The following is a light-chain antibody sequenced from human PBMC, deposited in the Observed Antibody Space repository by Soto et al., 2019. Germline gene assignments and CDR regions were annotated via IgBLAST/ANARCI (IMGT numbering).Light chain of an antibody. CDR3: QQYFSYPWT. CDR2: KAS. CDR1: QSINDW. Sequence: DIPMTQSPSTLSASVGDRVTITCRASQSINDWLAWYQQKPGKAPNLLIYKASSLQSGVPSRFSGSGSGTEFTLTVSSLQPECFATFYCQQYFSYPWTFGQGTKVEIK. J-gene: IGKJ1*01. V-gene: IGKV1-5*03.